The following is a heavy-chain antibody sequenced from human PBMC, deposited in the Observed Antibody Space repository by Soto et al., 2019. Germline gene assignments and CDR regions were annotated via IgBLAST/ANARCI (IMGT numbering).Heavy chain of an antibody. CDR1: GGSISSGGYS. J-gene: IGHJ6*02. D-gene: IGHD3-16*01. Sequence: SETLSLTCAVSGGSISSGGYSWSWIRQTPGKGLEWIGYIYPTGKTYYNPSLDNRVTISIDTSKNQFSLQLTSVTAADTAVYYCARAPPGPAPRWGVWGHGTTVTVSS. CDR3: ARAPPGPAPRWGV. CDR2: IYPTGKT. V-gene: IGHV4-30-2*01.